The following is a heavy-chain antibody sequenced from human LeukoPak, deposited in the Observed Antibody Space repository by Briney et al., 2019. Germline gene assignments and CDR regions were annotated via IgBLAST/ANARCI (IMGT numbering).Heavy chain of an antibody. Sequence: SETLSLTCTVSGDSISAYYWSWIRQPPGKGLEWIGYSYYSGSTNYNPSLKSRLTLSVDTSKNQFTLKLSSVTAADRAVYYCARGTYLNAFAIWGQGTMVTVSS. J-gene: IGHJ3*02. CDR1: GDSISAYY. V-gene: IGHV4-59*13. CDR2: SYYSGST. CDR3: ARGTYLNAFAI.